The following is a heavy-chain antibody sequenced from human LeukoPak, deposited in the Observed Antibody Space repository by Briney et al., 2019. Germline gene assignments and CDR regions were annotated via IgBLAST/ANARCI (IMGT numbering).Heavy chain of an antibody. Sequence: PGRSLRLSCAASGFPFSSYGMHWVRQAPGKGLERVAVISYDGSNKYYADSVKGRFTISRDNSKNTLYLQMNSLRAEDTAVYYCAKGRRTVTTYSDYWGQGTLVTVSS. J-gene: IGHJ4*02. CDR2: ISYDGSNK. CDR3: AKGRRTVTTYSDY. D-gene: IGHD4-17*01. CDR1: GFPFSSYG. V-gene: IGHV3-30*18.